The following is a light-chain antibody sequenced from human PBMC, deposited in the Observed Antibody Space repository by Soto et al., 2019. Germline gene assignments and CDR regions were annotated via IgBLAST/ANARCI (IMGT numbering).Light chain of an antibody. CDR2: DNN. Sequence: QSVLTQPPSASGTPGQRVTISCSGSSSNVGSHTVNWYQQVPGTAPKLLIYDNNRRPSGVPDRFSGSKSVTSASLAISGLQSDDEADYYCAAWDDSLNGVFGGGTQLTVL. J-gene: IGLJ2*01. V-gene: IGLV1-44*01. CDR1: SSNVGSHT. CDR3: AAWDDSLNGV.